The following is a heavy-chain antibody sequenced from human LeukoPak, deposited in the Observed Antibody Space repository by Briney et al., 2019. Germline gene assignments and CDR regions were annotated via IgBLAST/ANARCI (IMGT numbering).Heavy chain of an antibody. V-gene: IGHV1-69*01. CDR3: ARKTMVRGGEYYYGMDV. CDR2: IIPIFGTA. J-gene: IGHJ6*04. CDR1: GGTFSSYA. D-gene: IGHD3-10*01. Sequence: SVKVSCKASGGTFSSYAISWVRQAPGQGLEWMGGIIPIFGTANYAQKFQGRVTITADESTSTAYMELSSLRSEDTAVYYCARKTMVRGGEYYYGMDVWGKGITVTVSS.